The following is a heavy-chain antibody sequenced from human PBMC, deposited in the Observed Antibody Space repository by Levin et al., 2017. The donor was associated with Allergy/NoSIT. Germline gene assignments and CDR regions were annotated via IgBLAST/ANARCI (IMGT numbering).Heavy chain of an antibody. V-gene: IGHV3-74*01. Sequence: WASVKVSCAASGFTFSSYYMHWVRQAPGKGLAWVSNIHTDTSVTNYADSVKGRFTISRDNAKNTLYLQMNSLRAEDTAVYYCARGGCSATSCLDYWGQGTLVTVSS. CDR2: IHTDTSVT. D-gene: IGHD2-15*01. CDR1: GFTFSSYY. CDR3: ARGGCSATSCLDY. J-gene: IGHJ4*02.